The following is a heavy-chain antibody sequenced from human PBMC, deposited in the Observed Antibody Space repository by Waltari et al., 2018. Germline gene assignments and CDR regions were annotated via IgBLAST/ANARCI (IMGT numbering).Heavy chain of an antibody. D-gene: IGHD6-19*01. Sequence: EEQLVESGGGLAQPGESLRLSCEASGFTFSRYWMDWVRHAPGKGLVWVSRINSDGSSTTYADSVKGRFTISRDNAKNTLYVQMNRLRAEDTAVYYCARVATKTYSSPVPGRPYYYGMDVWGQGTTVTVSS. CDR1: GFTFSRYW. J-gene: IGHJ6*02. CDR2: INSDGSST. CDR3: ARVATKTYSSPVPGRPYYYGMDV. V-gene: IGHV3-74*01.